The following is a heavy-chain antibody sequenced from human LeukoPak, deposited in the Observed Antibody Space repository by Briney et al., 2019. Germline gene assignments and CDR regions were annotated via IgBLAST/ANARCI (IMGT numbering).Heavy chain of an antibody. Sequence: GASVKVSCKASGYTFTSYYMHWVRQAPGQGLEWMGGIIPIFGTANYAQKFQGRVTITADESTSTAFMELSSLRSEDTAVYYCSVMSIVVVGGYYYYGMDVWGQGTTVTVSS. CDR2: IIPIFGTA. CDR3: SVMSIVVVGGYYYYGMDV. CDR1: GYTFTSYY. J-gene: IGHJ6*02. D-gene: IGHD2-2*01. V-gene: IGHV1-69*13.